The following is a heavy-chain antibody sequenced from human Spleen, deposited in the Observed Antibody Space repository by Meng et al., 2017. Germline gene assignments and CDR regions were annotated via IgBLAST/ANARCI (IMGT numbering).Heavy chain of an antibody. CDR2: INHSGST. CDR3: ARGPTTMAHDFDY. Sequence: QVTLEQWGAGLLKLSETLALTCAVYGGSFSGYYWSWIRQPPGKGLEWIGEINHSGSTNYNPSLESRATISVDTSQNNLSLKLSSVTAADSAVYYCARGPTTMAHDFDYWGQGTLVTVSS. D-gene: IGHD4-11*01. V-gene: IGHV4-34*01. CDR1: GGSFSGYY. J-gene: IGHJ4*02.